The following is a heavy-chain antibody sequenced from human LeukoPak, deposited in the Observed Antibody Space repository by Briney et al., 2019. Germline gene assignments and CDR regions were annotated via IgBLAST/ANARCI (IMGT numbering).Heavy chain of an antibody. CDR2: IYHSGST. V-gene: IGHV4-30-2*01. CDR3: ARGWMGPNWYFDL. D-gene: IGHD2-2*03. Sequence: SETLSLTCTVSGGSISSGGYYWSWIRQPPGKGLEWIGYIYHSGSTYYNPSLKSRVTISVDRSKNQFSLKLSSVTAADTAVYYCARGWMGPNWYFDLWGRGTLVTVSS. CDR1: GGSISSGGYY. J-gene: IGHJ2*01.